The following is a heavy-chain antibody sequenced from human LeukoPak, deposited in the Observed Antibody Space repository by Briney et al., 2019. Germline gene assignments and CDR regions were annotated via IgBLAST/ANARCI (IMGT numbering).Heavy chain of an antibody. Sequence: SVKVSCKASGGTFSSYAISWVRQAPGQGLEWMGGIIPIFGTANYAQKFQGRVTMTEDTSTDTAYMELSSLRSEDTAVYYCATQYYYDSSGYYFLHYWGQGTLVTVSS. V-gene: IGHV1-69*06. CDR3: ATQYYYDSSGYYFLHY. J-gene: IGHJ4*02. CDR2: IIPIFGTA. D-gene: IGHD3-22*01. CDR1: GGTFSSYA.